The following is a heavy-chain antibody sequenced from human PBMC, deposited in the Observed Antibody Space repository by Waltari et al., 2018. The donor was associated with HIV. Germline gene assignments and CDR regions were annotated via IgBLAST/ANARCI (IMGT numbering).Heavy chain of an antibody. D-gene: IGHD3-3*01. J-gene: IGHJ5*02. CDR3: STSRPGAMFGDA. CDR1: GYPFTNYD. CDR2: MKPSTGNA. V-gene: IGHV1-8*01. Sequence: QGQLVQSGAEVKQSGASVRISCKASGYPFTNYDINWLRQAMGQGLEWMGWMKPSTGNAGYAHNFQGRVTMTRDIPINTAYMELSGLTSHDTAVYYCSTSRPGAMFGDAWGQGTLVTVSS.